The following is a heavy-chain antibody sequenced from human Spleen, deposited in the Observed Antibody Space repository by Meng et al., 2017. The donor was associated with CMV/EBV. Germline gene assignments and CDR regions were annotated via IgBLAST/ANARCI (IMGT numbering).Heavy chain of an antibody. Sequence: GGSLRLSCAASGFAVSTNYMNWVRQAPGKGLEWVSVIQGPGSTYYADSVKGRFTISRDSSKNTLYLQMNSLRVEDTALYFCARNDFGDVGVSYAMDVWGQGTAVTVSS. CDR1: GFAVSTNY. D-gene: IGHD4-17*01. CDR2: IQGPGST. CDR3: ARNDFGDVGVSYAMDV. V-gene: IGHV3-66*02. J-gene: IGHJ6*02.